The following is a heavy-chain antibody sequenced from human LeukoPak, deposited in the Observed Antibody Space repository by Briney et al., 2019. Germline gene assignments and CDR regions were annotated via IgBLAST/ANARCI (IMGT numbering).Heavy chain of an antibody. CDR3: ARGVAVTAMVTE. J-gene: IGHJ4*02. CDR1: GGSISSGGYS. D-gene: IGHD5-18*01. V-gene: IGHV4-30-2*01. Sequence: EPSETLSLTCAVSGGSISSGGYSWSWIRQPPGKGLEWIGYIYHSGSTYYNPSLKSRVTISVDRSKNQFSLKLSSVTAADTAVYYCARGVAVTAMVTEWGQGTLVTVSS. CDR2: IYHSGST.